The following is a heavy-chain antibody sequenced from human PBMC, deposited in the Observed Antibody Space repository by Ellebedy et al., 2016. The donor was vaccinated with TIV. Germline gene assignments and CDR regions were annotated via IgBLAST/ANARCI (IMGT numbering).Heavy chain of an antibody. V-gene: IGHV1-2*02. CDR1: GYTFTGYY. CDR3: ARDPNPGSGGWSSYFDS. CDR2: INPNSGDT. Sequence: ASVKVSCXPSGYTFTGYYMHWVRQAPGQGLEWMGCINPNSGDTDYAPKFQGRVTVTRDTSIGTAYMDLSRLRSDDTAVYYCARDPNPGSGGWSSYFDSWGQGTLVTVSS. D-gene: IGHD6-19*01. J-gene: IGHJ4*02.